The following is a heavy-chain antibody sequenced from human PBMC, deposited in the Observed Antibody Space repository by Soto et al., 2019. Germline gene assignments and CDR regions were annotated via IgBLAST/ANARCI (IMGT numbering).Heavy chain of an antibody. CDR1: GFTFVSYW. Sequence: GGSLRLSCAATGFTFVSYWMSWGLQAPWKGLEWVANIKQDGSEKYYVDSAKGRFTISRDNAKDSLHLQMKSLRAEDTAVYYCSRGFNSALDVWGQGKMVTVSS. CDR2: IKQDGSEK. CDR3: SRGFNSALDV. D-gene: IGHD6-13*01. V-gene: IGHV3-7*01. J-gene: IGHJ3*01.